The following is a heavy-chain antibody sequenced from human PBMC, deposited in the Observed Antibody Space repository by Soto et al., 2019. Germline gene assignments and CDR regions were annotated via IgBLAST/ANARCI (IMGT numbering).Heavy chain of an antibody. CDR3: ARVRIVSGLFGTFDY. V-gene: IGHV5-51*01. Sequence: GESLKISCEDSGYRFTSYCIAWLRPLPGKGLARMGIAYVHDSDTKYTPSFEGQATISADKSLHSAYLQWTSPRASDTAMYYCARVRIVSGLFGTFDYWGQGAQVTV. J-gene: IGHJ4*02. CDR2: AYVHDSDT. D-gene: IGHD3-3*01. CDR1: GYRFTSYC.